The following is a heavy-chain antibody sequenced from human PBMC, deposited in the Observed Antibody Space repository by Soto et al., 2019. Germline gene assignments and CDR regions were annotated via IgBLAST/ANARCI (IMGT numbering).Heavy chain of an antibody. D-gene: IGHD3-10*01. Sequence: EVRLVESGGGLVQPGGSLRLSCAASGFSVSSNYMTWVRQAPGKGLEWVSLVYNGGATHYAASVKGRFTISTHSSQRTMFLQMNSLRTEDTVTYYCVRGRYGSEIHWGQGTKVTVSS. CDR1: GFSVSSNY. J-gene: IGHJ4*02. CDR2: VYNGGAT. CDR3: VRGRYGSEIH. V-gene: IGHV3-53*04.